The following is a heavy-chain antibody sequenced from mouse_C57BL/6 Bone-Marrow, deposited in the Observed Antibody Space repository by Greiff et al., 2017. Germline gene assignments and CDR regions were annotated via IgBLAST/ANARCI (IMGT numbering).Heavy chain of an antibody. J-gene: IGHJ3*01. D-gene: IGHD1-3*01. CDR2: IYPRSGNT. Sequence: QVQLQQSGAELARPGASVKLSCKASGYTFTSYGISWVKQRTGQGLEWIGEIYPRSGNTYYNEKFKGKAKLTADKSSSTAYMELRSLTSEDSAVYFCASNYFPFAYWGQGTLVTVSA. CDR3: ASNYFPFAY. CDR1: GYTFTSYG. V-gene: IGHV1-81*01.